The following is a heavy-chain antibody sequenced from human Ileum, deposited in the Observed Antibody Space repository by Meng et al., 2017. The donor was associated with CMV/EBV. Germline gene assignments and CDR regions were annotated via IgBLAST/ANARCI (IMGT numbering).Heavy chain of an antibody. D-gene: IGHD3-10*01. V-gene: IGHV6-1*01. CDR3: TYGWPLKY. CDR2: TWYGSKWYY. CDR1: DSVSISTES. J-gene: IGHJ4*02. Sequence: QVQLHQAGPGLVKPSQTLSLTCAGDSVSISTESWNCIRQSPSRGLEWLGRTWYGSKWYYEYAVSVKSRITIIPDTSQNQISLQLNSVTPDDTAVYYCTYGWPLKYWGQGSLVTVSS.